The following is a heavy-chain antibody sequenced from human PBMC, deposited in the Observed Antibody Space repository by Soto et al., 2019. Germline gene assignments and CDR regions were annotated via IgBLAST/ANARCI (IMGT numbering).Heavy chain of an antibody. CDR2: IWYDGSNK. V-gene: IGHV3-33*01. J-gene: IGHJ6*02. CDR1: GFTFSSYG. CDR3: ARQISSSGSYYIRYGMDV. D-gene: IGHD3-10*01. Sequence: SLRLSCAASGFTFSSYGMHWVRQAPGKGLEWVAVIWYDGSNKYYADSVKGRFTISRDNSKNTLYLQMNSLRAEDTAVYYCARQISSSGSYYIRYGMDVWGQGTTVTVSS.